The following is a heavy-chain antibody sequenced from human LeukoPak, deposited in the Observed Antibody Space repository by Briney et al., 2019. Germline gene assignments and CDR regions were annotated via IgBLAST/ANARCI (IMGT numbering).Heavy chain of an antibody. D-gene: IGHD1-1*01. J-gene: IGHJ5*01. CDR1: GFTFINYP. V-gene: IGHV3-30-3*01. Sequence: GRSLRLSCAASGFTFINYPIHWVRQAPGKGLEWMAVMSYNGNNKYYADSVKGRFTISRDNSKTTLHLQMDRLGPGDTAVYYCARGASGTFSWFDSWGQGTLVTVSS. CDR3: ARGASGTFSWFDS. CDR2: MSYNGNNK.